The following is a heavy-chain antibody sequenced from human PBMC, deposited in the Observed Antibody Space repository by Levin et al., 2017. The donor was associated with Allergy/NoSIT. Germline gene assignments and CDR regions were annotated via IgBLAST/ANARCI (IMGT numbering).Heavy chain of an antibody. J-gene: IGHJ4*02. CDR2: TNHSGST. D-gene: IGHD5-24*01. CDR1: GGSFSGYY. CDR3: ARGGRDGYNTFDY. V-gene: IGHV4-34*01. Sequence: NPSETLSLTCAVYGGSFSGYYWRWIRQPPGKGPDWIGQTNHSGSTNYNPSLKSRVTISVDTSKNQFSLKLSSVTAADTAVYYCARGGRDGYNTFDYWGQGTLVTVSS.